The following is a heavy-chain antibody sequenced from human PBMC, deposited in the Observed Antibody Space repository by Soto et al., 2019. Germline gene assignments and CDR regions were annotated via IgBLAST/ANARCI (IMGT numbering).Heavy chain of an antibody. Sequence: LSLTCTVSGGSISSSSYYWGWIRQPPGKGLEWIGYIYHSGSTYYNPSLKSRVTISVDRSKNQFSLKLSSVTAADTAVYYCARGQVVAAQHWGQGTLVTVSS. CDR2: IYHSGST. CDR3: ARGQVVAAQH. V-gene: IGHV4-30-2*01. CDR1: GGSISSSSYY. J-gene: IGHJ4*02. D-gene: IGHD2-15*01.